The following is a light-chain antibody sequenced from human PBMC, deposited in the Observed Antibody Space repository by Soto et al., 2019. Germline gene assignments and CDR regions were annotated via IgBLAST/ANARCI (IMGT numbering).Light chain of an antibody. CDR1: QSVSSY. CDR3: QQRSNWPFT. V-gene: IGKV3-11*01. CDR2: DAS. Sequence: EIVLTQSPATLSLSPGERATLSCRASQSVSSYLAWYQQKPGKAPRLLIYDASNMATGIPARFSGSWSGTDFTLTISSLEPEDFAVYYCQQRSNWPFTFGGGTKVEI. J-gene: IGKJ4*01.